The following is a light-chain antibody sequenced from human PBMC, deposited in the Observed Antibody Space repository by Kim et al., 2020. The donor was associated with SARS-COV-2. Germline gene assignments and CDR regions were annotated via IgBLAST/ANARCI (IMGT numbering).Light chain of an antibody. Sequence: PPGERATLACRASQSVSASYLAWYQQNPGQAPRPLIYGASNRATGIPDRFTGSGSGTDFTLTISRLEPEDFAVYYCQQYAPPHFTFGPGTKVDIK. J-gene: IGKJ3*01. V-gene: IGKV3-20*01. CDR2: GAS. CDR3: QQYAPPHFT. CDR1: QSVSASY.